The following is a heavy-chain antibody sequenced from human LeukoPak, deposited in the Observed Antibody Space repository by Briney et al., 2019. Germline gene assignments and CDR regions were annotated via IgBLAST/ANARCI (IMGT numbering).Heavy chain of an antibody. D-gene: IGHD1-26*01. V-gene: IGHV1-2*02. CDR2: INPNSGGT. J-gene: IGHJ4*02. Sequence: ASVKVSCKASGYTFTGYYMHWVRQAPGQGLEWMGWINPNSGGTNYAQKFQGRVTMTRDTSISTAYMELGRLRSDDTAVYYCARDLYGIRGGGNDYWGQGTLLTVSS. CDR1: GYTFTGYY. CDR3: ARDLYGIRGGGNDY.